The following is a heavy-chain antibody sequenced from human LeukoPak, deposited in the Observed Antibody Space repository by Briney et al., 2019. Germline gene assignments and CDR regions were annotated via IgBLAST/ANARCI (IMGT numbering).Heavy chain of an antibody. CDR1: GYTLTELS. D-gene: IGHD1-26*01. CDR3: ATGLSGSYYVFDY. Sequence: GASVKVSCKVSGYTLTELSMHWVRQAPGKGLEWMGGFGPEDGETIYAQKFQGRVTMTEDTSTDTAYMELSSLGSEDTAVYYCATGLSGSYYVFDYWGQGTLVTVSS. CDR2: FGPEDGET. V-gene: IGHV1-24*01. J-gene: IGHJ4*02.